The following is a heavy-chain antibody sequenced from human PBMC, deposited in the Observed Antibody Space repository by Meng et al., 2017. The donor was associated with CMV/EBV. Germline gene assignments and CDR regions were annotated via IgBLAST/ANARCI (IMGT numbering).Heavy chain of an antibody. CDR1: QLIFSTYD. J-gene: IGHJ4*02. CDR2: IGRSGTDI. Sequence: SAGGLFKPGGCLSLSCAFSQLIFSTYDMNWVRQAPGKGLEWVASIGRSGTDIAYSDSVRGRFTISRDIPKNSLYLQMNSLRVEDTAVYYCATDPNWGTLWGQGALVTVSS. V-gene: IGHV3-21*01. D-gene: IGHD7-27*01. CDR3: ATDPNWGTL.